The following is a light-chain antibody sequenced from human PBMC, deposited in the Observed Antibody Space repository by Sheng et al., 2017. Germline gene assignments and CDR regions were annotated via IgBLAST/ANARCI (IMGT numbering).Light chain of an antibody. V-gene: IGLV2-18*02. J-gene: IGLJ3*02. CDR2: EVT. CDR3: CSYAGSRGV. Sequence: QSALTQPPSVSGSPGQSVTISCTGTNSDVGNYNRVSWYRQTPGTAPKLMISEVTNRPSGVPDRFSGSKSGNTASLTISGLQAEDEADYYCCSYAGSRGVFGGGTKLTVL. CDR1: NSDVGNYNR.